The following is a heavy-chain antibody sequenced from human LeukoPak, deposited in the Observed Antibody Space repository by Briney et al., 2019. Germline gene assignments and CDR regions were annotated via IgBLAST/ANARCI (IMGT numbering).Heavy chain of an antibody. D-gene: IGHD2-21*02. CDR1: GGSITSANW. V-gene: IGHV4-4*02. J-gene: IGHJ6*03. CDR3: ARDANGSDLHCCHMDV. CDR2: IYHTGNT. Sequence: KSSETLSLTCAVSGGSITSANWWSWVRQSPGKGLEWIGEIYHTGNTNYNPSLNSRVSISLDTSKNQFSLRLTSVTAADTAVYFCARDANGSDLHCCHMDVWGKGTTVTVSS.